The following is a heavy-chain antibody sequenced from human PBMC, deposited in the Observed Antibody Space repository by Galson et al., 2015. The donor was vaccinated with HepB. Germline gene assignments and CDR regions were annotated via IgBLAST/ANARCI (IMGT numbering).Heavy chain of an antibody. Sequence: SLRLSCAASGFTFSSYAMSWVRQAPGKGPEWVSAISGSGGGTYYADSVKGRFTISRDNSKNTLYLQMNSLRAEDTAVYYCAKMDGYNLREYYFDYWGQGTLVTVSS. CDR3: AKMDGYNLREYYFDY. D-gene: IGHD5-24*01. J-gene: IGHJ4*02. CDR1: GFTFSSYA. V-gene: IGHV3-23*01. CDR2: ISGSGGGT.